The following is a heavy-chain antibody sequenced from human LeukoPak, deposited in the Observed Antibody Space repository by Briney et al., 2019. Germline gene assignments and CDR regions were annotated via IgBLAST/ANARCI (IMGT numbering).Heavy chain of an antibody. CDR3: AKHDGLSPFLEFFHH. CDR1: GFTFSSYG. D-gene: IGHD2/OR15-2a*01. J-gene: IGHJ1*01. V-gene: IGHV3-30*02. Sequence: SGGSLRLSCAASGFTFSSYGMHWVRQAPGKGLEWVAFIRYDGSNKYYADSVKGRFTISRDNSKNTLYLQMNNLRAEDTAVYYCAKHDGLSPFLEFFHHWGQGTLVIVSS. CDR2: IRYDGSNK.